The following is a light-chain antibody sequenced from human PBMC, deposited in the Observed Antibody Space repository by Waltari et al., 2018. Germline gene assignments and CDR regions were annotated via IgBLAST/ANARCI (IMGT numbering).Light chain of an antibody. CDR2: DAS. Sequence: PGGRATLSCRASESVSVDYLAWYQQKPGQAPRLLIYDASTRATGVPDRFSGSGSGTDFTLTISRLEPEDFAVYYCQQYGSLPWTFGQGTKVAIK. V-gene: IGKV3-20*01. J-gene: IGKJ1*01. CDR3: QQYGSLPWT. CDR1: ESVSVDY.